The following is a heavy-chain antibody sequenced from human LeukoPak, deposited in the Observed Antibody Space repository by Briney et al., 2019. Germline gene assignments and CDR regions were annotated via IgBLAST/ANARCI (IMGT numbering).Heavy chain of an antibody. CDR3: ARHLYGYSSGWYSPYDY. D-gene: IGHD6-19*01. V-gene: IGHV5-51*01. CDR2: IYPGDSDT. Sequence: GESLKISCKGSGYSFSSYWIGWVRQMPGKGLEWMGIIYPGDSDTRYSPSFQGQVTISADKSISTAYLQWSSLEASDTAMYYCARHLYGYSSGWYSPYDYWGQGTLVTVSS. J-gene: IGHJ4*02. CDR1: GYSFSSYW.